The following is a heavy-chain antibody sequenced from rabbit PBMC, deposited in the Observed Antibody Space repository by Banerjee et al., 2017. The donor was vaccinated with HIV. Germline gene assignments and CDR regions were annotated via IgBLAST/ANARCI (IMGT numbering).Heavy chain of an antibody. Sequence: QEQLVESGGGLVTLGGSLKLSCKASGIDFSSYGISWVRQAPGKGLEWIAYIYPDYGSTDYGSWVNGRFTISKTSSTTVTLQMTSLTAADTATYFCARGVDLVTSSGYYGLWGQGTLVTVS. J-gene: IGHJ3*01. CDR3: ARGVDLVTSSGYYGL. D-gene: IGHD1-1*01. V-gene: IGHV1S45*01. CDR1: GIDFSSYG. CDR2: IYPDYGST.